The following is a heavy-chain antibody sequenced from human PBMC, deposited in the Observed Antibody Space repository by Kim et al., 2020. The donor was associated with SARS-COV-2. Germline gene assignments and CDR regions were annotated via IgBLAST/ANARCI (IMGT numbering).Heavy chain of an antibody. D-gene: IGHD3-16*02. Sequence: GGSLRLSCAASGFTFSSYSMNWVRQAPGKGLEWVSFISSSSSYIYYADSVKGRFTISRDNAKNSLYLQMNSLRAEDTAVYYCARDFYDYVWGSYRQTSPNDYWGQGTLVTVSS. CDR3: ARDFYDYVWGSYRQTSPNDY. V-gene: IGHV3-21*01. J-gene: IGHJ4*02. CDR1: GFTFSSYS. CDR2: ISSSSSYI.